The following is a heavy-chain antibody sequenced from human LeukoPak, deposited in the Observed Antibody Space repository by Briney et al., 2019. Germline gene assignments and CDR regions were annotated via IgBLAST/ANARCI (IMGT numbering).Heavy chain of an antibody. CDR3: AKGYDFWSGYYSYYFDY. V-gene: IGHV3-74*01. J-gene: IGHJ4*02. CDR1: GFTFSSYW. D-gene: IGHD3-3*01. Sequence: GGSLRLSCAASGFTFSSYWMHWVRQAPGKGLVWVSRINTDGSSTSYADSVKGRFTISRDNSKNTLYLLMNSLRAEDTAVYYCAKGYDFWSGYYSYYFDYWGQGTLVTVSS. CDR2: INTDGSST.